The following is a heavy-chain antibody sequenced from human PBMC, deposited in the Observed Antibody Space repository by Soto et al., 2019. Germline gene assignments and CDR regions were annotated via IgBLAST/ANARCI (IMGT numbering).Heavy chain of an antibody. D-gene: IGHD3-10*01. Sequence: QVQLVESGGGVVQPGRSLRLSCAASGFTFSSYAMHWVGQAPGKGLEWVAVISYDGSNKYYADSVKGRFTISRDNSKNTLYLQMNSLRAEDTAVYYCARVYWGIGELFDYWGQGTLVTVSS. J-gene: IGHJ4*02. CDR3: ARVYWGIGELFDY. CDR1: GFTFSSYA. V-gene: IGHV3-30-3*01. CDR2: ISYDGSNK.